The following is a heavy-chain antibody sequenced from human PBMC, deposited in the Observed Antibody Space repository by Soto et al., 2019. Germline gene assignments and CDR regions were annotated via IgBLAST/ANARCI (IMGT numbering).Heavy chain of an antibody. CDR1: GYTFTSYG. D-gene: IGHD6-13*01. CDR2: ISAYNGNT. Sequence: QVQLVQSGAEVKKPGASVKVSCKASGYTFTSYGISWVRQAPGQGLEWMGWISAYNGNTNYAQKLQGRVTMTTDTSTSTAHMELRSLRSDDTAVYYCARDFSAGYSSSWQGFDPWGQGTLVTVSS. CDR3: ARDFSAGYSSSWQGFDP. J-gene: IGHJ5*02. V-gene: IGHV1-18*04.